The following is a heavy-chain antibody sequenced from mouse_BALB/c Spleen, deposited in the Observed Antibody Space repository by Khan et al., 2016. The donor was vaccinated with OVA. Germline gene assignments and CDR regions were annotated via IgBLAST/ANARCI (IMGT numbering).Heavy chain of an antibody. Sequence: VQLQESGAELVRPGASVKLSCKTSGYIFTSYWIHWVKQRPGQGLEWIARIYPGTNTTYYNEKLKDKATLTADKSSSTAYMQLSSLKSEDSAVYFWAREEAWYYFDYWGQGTTLTVSS. CDR3: AREEAWYYFDY. V-gene: IGHV1S132*01. CDR1: GYIFTSYW. D-gene: IGHD3-2*02. CDR2: IYPGTNTT. J-gene: IGHJ2*01.